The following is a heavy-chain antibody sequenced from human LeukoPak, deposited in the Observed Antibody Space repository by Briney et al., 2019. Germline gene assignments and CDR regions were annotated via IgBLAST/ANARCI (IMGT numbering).Heavy chain of an antibody. CDR2: IGGGGVDT. D-gene: IGHD1-1*01. Sequence: PGGSLRLSCAASGFTFSSNAMSWVRQAPGKGLEWVSSIGGGGVDTYYADSVKGRFTISRDNSKNTLYLQMNSLRVEDTAVYYCAKDPPTTGTTFDNWGRGTLVTLSS. V-gene: IGHV3-23*01. CDR3: AKDPPTTGTTFDN. J-gene: IGHJ4*02. CDR1: GFTFSSNA.